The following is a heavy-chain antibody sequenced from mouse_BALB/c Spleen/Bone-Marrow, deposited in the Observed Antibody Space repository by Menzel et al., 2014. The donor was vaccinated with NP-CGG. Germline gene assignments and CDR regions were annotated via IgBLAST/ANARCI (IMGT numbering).Heavy chain of an antibody. D-gene: IGHD2-1*01. CDR3: ARRIYYAMGY. CDR2: INPGSGGT. CDR1: GYAFTNYL. Sequence: QVQLQQSGPELVRPGTSVKVSCKASGYAFTNYLMEWIKQRPGQGLEWIGVINPGSGGTNYNEKFKGKATLTADKSSSTAYMQLSSLTSDDSAVYFCARRIYYAMGYWGQGTTLTVPS. V-gene: IGHV1-54*01. J-gene: IGHJ2*01.